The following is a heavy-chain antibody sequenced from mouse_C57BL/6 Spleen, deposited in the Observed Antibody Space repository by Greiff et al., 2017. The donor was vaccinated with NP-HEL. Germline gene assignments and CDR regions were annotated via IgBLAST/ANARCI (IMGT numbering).Heavy chain of an antibody. J-gene: IGHJ1*03. CDR2: ISSGSSTI. V-gene: IGHV5-17*01. CDR1: GFTFSDYG. D-gene: IGHD1-1*01. CDR3: ARPLGYYGSTLWYFDV. Sequence: EVKVVESGGGLVKPGGSLKLSCAASGFTFSDYGMHWVRQAPEKGLEWVAYISSGSSTIYYADPVKGRFTISRDNAKNTLFLQMTSRRSEDTAMYYCARPLGYYGSTLWYFDVWGTGTTVTVSS.